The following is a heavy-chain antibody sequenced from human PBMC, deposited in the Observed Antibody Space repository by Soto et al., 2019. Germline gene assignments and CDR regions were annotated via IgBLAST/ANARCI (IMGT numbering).Heavy chain of an antibody. CDR2: IYYSGST. V-gene: IGHV4-30-4*01. CDR1: GGSISSGDYY. J-gene: IGHJ4*02. Sequence: SETLSLTCTVSGGSISSGDYYWSWIRQPPGKGLEWIGYIYYSGSTYYNPSLKSRVTISVDTSKNQFSLKLSSVTAADTAVYYCARGYSGYDYYHFDYWGQGTLVTVSS. CDR3: ARGYSGYDYYHFDY. D-gene: IGHD5-12*01.